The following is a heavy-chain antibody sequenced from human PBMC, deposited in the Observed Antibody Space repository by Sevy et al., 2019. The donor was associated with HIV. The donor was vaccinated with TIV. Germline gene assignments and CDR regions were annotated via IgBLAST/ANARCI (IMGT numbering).Heavy chain of an antibody. D-gene: IGHD3-10*01. J-gene: IGHJ4*02. V-gene: IGHV1-2*02. CDR3: ARDSDGSGSFDF. CDR2: ISPNRGGT. CDR1: GYTFTGYY. Sequence: ASVKVSCKASGYTFTGYYMHWVRQAPGQGLEWMGWISPNRGGTNYAQKFQGRVTMTRDKSISTVYVELIRLKSDDTAIYYCARDSDGSGSFDFWGQGTLVTVSS.